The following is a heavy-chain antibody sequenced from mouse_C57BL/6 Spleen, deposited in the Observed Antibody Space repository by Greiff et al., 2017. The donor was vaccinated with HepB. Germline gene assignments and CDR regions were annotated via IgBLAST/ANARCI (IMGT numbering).Heavy chain of an antibody. J-gene: IGHJ3*01. D-gene: IGHD3-2*02. CDR3: ARDSSGREGFAY. Sequence: QVQLQQSGAELVRPGTSVKVSCKASGYAFTNYLIEWVKQRPGQGLEWIGVINPGSGGTNYNEKFKGKATLTADKSSSTAYMQLSSLTSEDSAVYFCARDSSGREGFAYWGQGTLVTVSA. V-gene: IGHV1-54*01. CDR2: INPGSGGT. CDR1: GYAFTNYL.